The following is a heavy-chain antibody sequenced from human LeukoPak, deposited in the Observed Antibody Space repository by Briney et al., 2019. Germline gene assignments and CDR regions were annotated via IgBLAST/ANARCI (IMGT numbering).Heavy chain of an antibody. Sequence: GGSLRLSCAASGFTFSSYGMHWVRQAQGKGLEWVAVISYDGSNKYYADSVKGRFTISRDNSKNTLYLQMNSLRAEDTAVYYCAKDQYSSGWYSNWGQGTLVTVSS. D-gene: IGHD6-19*01. J-gene: IGHJ4*02. CDR3: AKDQYSSGWYSN. CDR1: GFTFSSYG. V-gene: IGHV3-30*18. CDR2: ISYDGSNK.